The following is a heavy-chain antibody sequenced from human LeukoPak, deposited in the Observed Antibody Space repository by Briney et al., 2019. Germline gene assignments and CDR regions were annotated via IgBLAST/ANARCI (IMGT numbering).Heavy chain of an antibody. V-gene: IGHV1-2*02. CDR2: INPNSGAI. CDR1: GYTFTGYY. CDR3: ESSSYVRATFGHQDY. Sequence: ASVKVSCKASGYTFTGYYMHWVRQAPGQGLEWIGCINPNSGAINYAETFQGRFTMTRDTSTNTAYMELSRLRSDDTAVYYCESSSYVRATFGHQDYWCQGTLVTVSS. D-gene: IGHD1-26*01. J-gene: IGHJ4*02.